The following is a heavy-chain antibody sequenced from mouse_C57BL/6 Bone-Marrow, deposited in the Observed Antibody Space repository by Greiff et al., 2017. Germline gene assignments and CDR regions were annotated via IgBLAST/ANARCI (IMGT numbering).Heavy chain of an antibody. D-gene: IGHD2-4*01. CDR3: ARDEGTYDYDAGYFDY. Sequence: EVHLVESEGGLVQPGSSMKLSCTASGFTFSDYYMAWVRQVPEKGLEWVANINYDGSSTYYLDSLKSRFIISRDNAKNILYLQMSSLKSEDTATYYCARDEGTYDYDAGYFDYWGQGTTLTVSS. CDR1: GFTFSDYY. J-gene: IGHJ2*01. CDR2: INYDGSST. V-gene: IGHV5-16*01.